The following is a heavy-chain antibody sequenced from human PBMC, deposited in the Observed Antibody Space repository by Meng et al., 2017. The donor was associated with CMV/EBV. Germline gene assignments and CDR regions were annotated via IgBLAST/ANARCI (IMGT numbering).Heavy chain of an antibody. CDR3: AGRGPYGRALDV. CDR2: IIPYLDES. CDR1: GGASNTYT. D-gene: IGHD3-10*01. V-gene: IGHV1-69*10. J-gene: IGHJ3*01. Sequence: SVKVSCKASGGASNTYTFNWVRQAPGRGLEWMGGIIPYLDESNYAQTFQGRVAITSDRSTAAYMELGSLRSEDKAVYFCAGRGPYGRALDVWGQGTLVTVSS.